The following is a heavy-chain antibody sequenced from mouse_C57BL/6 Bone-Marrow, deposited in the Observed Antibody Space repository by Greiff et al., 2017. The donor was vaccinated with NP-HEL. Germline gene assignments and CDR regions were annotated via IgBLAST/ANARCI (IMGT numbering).Heavy chain of an antibody. CDR1: GFTFSSYG. D-gene: IGHD2-4*01. J-gene: IGHJ3*01. CDR3: ASPYDYDVAWFAY. Sequence: EVTVVESGGDLVKPGGSLKLSCAASGFTFSSYGMSWVRQTPDKRLEWVATISSGGSYTYYPDSVKGRFTISRDNAKNTLYLQMSSLKSEDTAMYYCASPYDYDVAWFAYWGQGTLVTVSA. CDR2: ISSGGSYT. V-gene: IGHV5-6*01.